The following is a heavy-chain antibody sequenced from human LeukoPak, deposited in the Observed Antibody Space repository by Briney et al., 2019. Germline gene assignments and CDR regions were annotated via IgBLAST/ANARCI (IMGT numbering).Heavy chain of an antibody. J-gene: IGHJ4*02. CDR2: IYYSGST. Sequence: SETLSLTCTVSGGSISSYYWSWIRQPPGKGLEWIGYIYYSGSTNYNPSLKSRVTISVDTSKNQFSLKLSSVTAADTAVYYCARDPGHSYGYYHWGQGTLVTVSS. D-gene: IGHD5-18*01. CDR3: ARDPGHSYGYYH. V-gene: IGHV4-59*01. CDR1: GGSISSYY.